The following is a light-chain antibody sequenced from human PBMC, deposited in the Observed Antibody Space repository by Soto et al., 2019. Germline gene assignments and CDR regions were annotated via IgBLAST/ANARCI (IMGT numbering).Light chain of an antibody. Sequence: QSVLTQPASVSGSPGQSITISCTGTSSDVGGYNYVSWYQQYPGKAPQLMIFDVNDRPSGVSYRFSGSKSGNTASLTISGLQGEEEAHYYCSSYSTTSFFVFGTGTKVTVL. CDR3: SSYSTTSFFV. CDR2: DVN. J-gene: IGLJ1*01. V-gene: IGLV2-14*01. CDR1: SSDVGGYNY.